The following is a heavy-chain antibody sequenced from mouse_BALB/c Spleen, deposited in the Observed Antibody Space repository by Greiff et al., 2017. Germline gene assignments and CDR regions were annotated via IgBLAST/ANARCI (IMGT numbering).Heavy chain of an antibody. Sequence: QVQLQQSGAELVKPGASVKLSCKASGYTFTSYYMYWVKQRPGQGLEWIGEINPSNGGTNFNEKFKSKATLTVDKSSSTAYMQLSSLTSEDSAVYYGTRGFITTAAPAYWGQGTLVTVSA. CDR1: GYTFTSYY. CDR2: INPSNGGT. D-gene: IGHD1-2*01. V-gene: IGHV1S81*02. CDR3: TRGFITTAAPAY. J-gene: IGHJ3*01.